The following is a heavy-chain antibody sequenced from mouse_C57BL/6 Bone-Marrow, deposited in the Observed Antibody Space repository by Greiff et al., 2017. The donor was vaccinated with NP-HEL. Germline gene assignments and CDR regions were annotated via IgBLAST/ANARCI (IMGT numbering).Heavy chain of an antibody. J-gene: IGHJ2*01. D-gene: IGHD1-1*01. Sequence: EVMLVESGGGLVKPGGSLKLSCAASGFTFSSYAMSWVRQTPEKRLEWVATISDGGSYTYYPDNVKGRFTISRDNAKNNLYLQMSHLKSEDTAMYYCAREGFTTVVATDFDYWGQGTTLTVSS. V-gene: IGHV5-4*01. CDR3: AREGFTTVVATDFDY. CDR2: ISDGGSYT. CDR1: GFTFSSYA.